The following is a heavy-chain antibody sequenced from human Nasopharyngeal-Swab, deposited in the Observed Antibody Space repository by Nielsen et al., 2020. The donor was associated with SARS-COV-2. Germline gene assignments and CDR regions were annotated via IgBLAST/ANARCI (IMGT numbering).Heavy chain of an antibody. J-gene: IGHJ5*02. CDR2: ISSSSSFI. V-gene: IGHV3-21*04. Sequence: GGSLRLSCAASGFTFSSYSMNWVRQAPGKGLEWVSSISSSSSFIYYADSVKGRFTISRDNSKNTLYLQMNSLRAEDTAVYYCAKELKVRGVLRAFDPWGQGTLVTVSS. D-gene: IGHD3-10*01. CDR1: GFTFSSYS. CDR3: AKELKVRGVLRAFDP.